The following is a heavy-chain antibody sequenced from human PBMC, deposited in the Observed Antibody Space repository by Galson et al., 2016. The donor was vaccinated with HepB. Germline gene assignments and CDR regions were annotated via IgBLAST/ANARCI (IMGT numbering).Heavy chain of an antibody. CDR2: IYGSGNT. CDR3: ARSGTYYIFDF. J-gene: IGHJ4*02. CDR1: GGSITGYR. V-gene: IGHV4-59*01. Sequence: LSLTCSVSGGSITGYRWSWIRQPPGKGLEWIGYIYGSGNTNYNPSLRSRVTLSLDTSKNQFSLKLSSVTAADTAVYYCARSGTYYIFDFWGQGTLVTVSS. D-gene: IGHD3-22*01.